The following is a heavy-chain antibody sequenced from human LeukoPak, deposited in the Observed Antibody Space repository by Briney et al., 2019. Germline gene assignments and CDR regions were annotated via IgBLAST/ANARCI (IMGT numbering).Heavy chain of an antibody. V-gene: IGHV1-18*01. J-gene: IGHJ5*02. CDR3: ARDGYGYGTRTGFDP. CDR1: GYTFTSYG. Sequence: ASVTVSCTASGYTFTSYGISWVRQAPGQGLEWMGWISAYNGNTNYAQKLQGRVTMTTDTSTSAAYMELRSLRSDDTAVYYCARDGYGYGTRTGFDPWGQGTLVTVSS. D-gene: IGHD5-18*01. CDR2: ISAYNGNT.